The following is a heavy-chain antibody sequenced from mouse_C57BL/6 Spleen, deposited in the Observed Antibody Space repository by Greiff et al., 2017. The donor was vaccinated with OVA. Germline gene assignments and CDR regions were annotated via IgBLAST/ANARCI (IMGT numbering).Heavy chain of an antibody. CDR2: IDPETGGT. CDR1: GYTFTDYE. Sequence: VQLQESGAELVRPGASVTLSCKASGYTFTDYEMHWVKQTPVHGLEWIGAIDPETGGTAYNQKFKGKAILTADKSSSTAYMELRSLTSEDSAVYYCTKEEKTGDYFDYWGQGTTRTVSS. D-gene: IGHD4-1*01. V-gene: IGHV1-15*01. CDR3: TKEEKTGDYFDY. J-gene: IGHJ2*01.